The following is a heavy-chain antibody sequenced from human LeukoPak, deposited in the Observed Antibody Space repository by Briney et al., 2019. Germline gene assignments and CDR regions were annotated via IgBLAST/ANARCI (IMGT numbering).Heavy chain of an antibody. Sequence: PGGSLRLSCAAPGFTFSSYGMHWFRQAPGKGLEWVAFIRYDGSNKYYADSVKGRFTISRDNSKNTLYLQMNSLRAEDTAVYYCAKMSYYYGSGSGYWGQGTPVTVSS. CDR3: AKMSYYYGSGSGY. V-gene: IGHV3-30*02. CDR2: IRYDGSNK. D-gene: IGHD3-10*01. J-gene: IGHJ4*02. CDR1: GFTFSSYG.